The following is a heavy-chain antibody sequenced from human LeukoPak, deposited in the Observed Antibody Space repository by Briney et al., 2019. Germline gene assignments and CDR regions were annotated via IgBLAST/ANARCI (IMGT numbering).Heavy chain of an antibody. CDR1: GFTFNNYA. Sequence: GGSLRLSCAASGFTFNNYAMSWVRQPPGKGLEWVSAVNGDGDSTYYADSVKGRFTVSRDNSKNTLSLQMNSLRAEDTAIYYCAKPLYMATVPRGGFDSWGQGALATVSS. CDR2: VNGDGDST. J-gene: IGHJ4*02. CDR3: AKPLYMATVPRGGFDS. V-gene: IGHV3-23*01. D-gene: IGHD4-17*01.